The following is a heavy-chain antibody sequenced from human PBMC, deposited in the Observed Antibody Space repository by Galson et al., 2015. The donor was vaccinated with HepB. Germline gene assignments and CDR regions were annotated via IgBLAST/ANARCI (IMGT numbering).Heavy chain of an antibody. Sequence: SLSLSCAASGFTFSSYAMSWVRQAPGKGLEWVSAISGSGGSTYYADSVKGRFTISRDNSKNTLYLQMNSLRAEDTAVYYCAKDKARVVRGVIMNYWGQGTLVTVSS. CDR3: AKDKARVVRGVIMNY. CDR2: ISGSGGST. D-gene: IGHD3-10*01. J-gene: IGHJ4*02. CDR1: GFTFSSYA. V-gene: IGHV3-23*01.